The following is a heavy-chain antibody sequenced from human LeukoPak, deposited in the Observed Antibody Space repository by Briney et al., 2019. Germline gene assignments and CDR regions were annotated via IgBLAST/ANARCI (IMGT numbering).Heavy chain of an antibody. V-gene: IGHV4-4*07. CDR2: IYTSGST. D-gene: IGHD2-15*01. Sequence: PSETLSLTCTVSGGSISSYYWSWIRQPAGKGLEWIGRIYTSGSTNYNPSLKSRVTMSVDTSKNQFSLKLSSVTAADTAVYYCARGTRYCSGGSCYPSYYYYYYGMDVWGQGTTVTVSS. CDR1: GGSISSYY. CDR3: ARGTRYCSGGSCYPSYYYYYYGMDV. J-gene: IGHJ6*02.